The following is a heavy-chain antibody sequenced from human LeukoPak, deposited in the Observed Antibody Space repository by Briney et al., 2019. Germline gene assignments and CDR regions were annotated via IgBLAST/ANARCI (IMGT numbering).Heavy chain of an antibody. CDR2: INHSGST. J-gene: IGHJ5*02. CDR1: GGSFSGYY. D-gene: IGHD6-13*01. Sequence: PSETLSLTCAVYGGSFSGYYWSWIRQPPGKGLEWIGEINHSGSTNYNPSLKSRVTISVDTSKNQFSLKLSSVTAADTAVYYCARAGIAAAGRPLNWFDPWGQGTLVTVSS. V-gene: IGHV4-34*01. CDR3: ARAGIAAAGRPLNWFDP.